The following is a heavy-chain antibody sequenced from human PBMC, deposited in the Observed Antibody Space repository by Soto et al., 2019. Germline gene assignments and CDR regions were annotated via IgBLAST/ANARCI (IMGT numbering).Heavy chain of an antibody. Sequence: EVQLVESGGGLVKPGGSLRLSCAASGFTFSSYSMNWVRQAPGKGLEWVSSISSQSGYIYYADSVKGRFTISRDNAKHSLYLQMNSLRAEHTAVDYGARGPYGSGSYSHSDYWGQGTLVTVSS. CDR3: ARGPYGSGSYSHSDY. J-gene: IGHJ4*02. CDR2: ISSQSGYI. V-gene: IGHV3-21*01. D-gene: IGHD3-10*01. CDR1: GFTFSSYS.